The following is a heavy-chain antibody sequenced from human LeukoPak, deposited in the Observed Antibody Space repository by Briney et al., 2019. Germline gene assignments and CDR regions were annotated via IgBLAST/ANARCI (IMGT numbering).Heavy chain of an antibody. D-gene: IGHD3-10*01. CDR3: ARVGLYYYGSGAHYYYYYYMDV. J-gene: IGHJ6*03. V-gene: IGHV3-48*03. CDR1: GFSFSSYA. Sequence: GGSLRLSCAASGFSFSSYAMNWVRQAPGKGLEWVSYISSSGSTIYYADSVKGRFTISRDNAKNSLYLQMNSLRAEDTAVYYCARVGLYYYGSGAHYYYYYYMDVWGKGTTVTISS. CDR2: ISSSGSTI.